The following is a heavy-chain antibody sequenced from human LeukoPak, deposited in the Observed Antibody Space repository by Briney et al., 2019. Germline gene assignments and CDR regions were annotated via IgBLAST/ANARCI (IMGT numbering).Heavy chain of an antibody. CDR2: ILYDGTMK. J-gene: IGHJ4*02. V-gene: IGHV3-30*04. Sequence: PGGSLRLSCAASGFTFSSHDFHWVRQAPGKGLEWVAVILYDGTMKYYGDSVKGRFTISRDNSNNMLYLQMNSLRPEDTAVYFCARDIRGPTGFDSSGRDTLDYWGQGTLVTVSS. D-gene: IGHD3-22*01. CDR1: GFTFSSHD. CDR3: ARDIRGPTGFDSSGRDTLDY.